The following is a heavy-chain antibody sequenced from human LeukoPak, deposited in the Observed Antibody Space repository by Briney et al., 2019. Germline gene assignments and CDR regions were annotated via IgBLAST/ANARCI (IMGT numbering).Heavy chain of an antibody. CDR2: ISYDGSNK. D-gene: IGHD3-22*01. CDR3: AKNRYYYDTSGYSPMDY. CDR1: GFTFGDYA. Sequence: GGSLRLSCTASGFTFGDYAMSWFRQAPGKGLEWVAVISYDGSNKYYADSVRGRFTISRDISENTLYLQMNSLRAEDTAVYYCAKNRYYYDTSGYSPMDYWGQGTLVTVSS. J-gene: IGHJ4*02. V-gene: IGHV3-30*18.